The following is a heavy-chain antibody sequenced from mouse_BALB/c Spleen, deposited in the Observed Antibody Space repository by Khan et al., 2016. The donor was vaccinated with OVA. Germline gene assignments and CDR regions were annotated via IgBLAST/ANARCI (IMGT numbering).Heavy chain of an antibody. CDR2: ISYSGRT. V-gene: IGHV3-2*02. CDR1: GYSITSDYA. CDR3: ARSVTITTVVATDFDY. D-gene: IGHD1-1*01. Sequence: EVQRQESGPGLVKPSQSLSLTCTVTGYSITSDYAWNWIRQFPGNKLEWMGYISYSGRTSYNPSLKSRISITRETSKNQFFLQLNSVTTEDTATYYCARSVTITTVVATDFDYWGQGTTLTVSS. J-gene: IGHJ2*01.